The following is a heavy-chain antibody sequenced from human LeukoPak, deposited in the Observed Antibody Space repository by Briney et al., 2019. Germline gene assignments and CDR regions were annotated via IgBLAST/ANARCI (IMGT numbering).Heavy chain of an antibody. Sequence: SVKVSCTASGGTFTSYAISWVRQAPGQGLEWMGGIIPIFGIANYAQKFQGRVTITADKSTSTAYMELSSLRSEDTAVYYCASSSQVGATTAFDYWGQGTLVTVSS. CDR1: GGTFTSYA. D-gene: IGHD1-26*01. J-gene: IGHJ4*02. V-gene: IGHV1-69*10. CDR3: ASSSQVGATTAFDY. CDR2: IIPIFGIA.